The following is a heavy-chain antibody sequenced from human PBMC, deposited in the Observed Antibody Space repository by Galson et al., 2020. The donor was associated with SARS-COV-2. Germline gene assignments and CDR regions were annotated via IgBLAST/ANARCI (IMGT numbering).Heavy chain of an antibody. CDR2: VYYSGST. CDR1: GGSIPLYY. D-gene: IGHD5-18*01. J-gene: IGHJ2*01. Sequence: SETLSLTCTVSGGSIPLYYWTWIRQPPGKGLEWIGYVYYSGSTHYNPSLKSRVTISVDTSKNQFSLKLSSVTAADTAVYYCARRANTAIPNFDLWGRGTLVTVSS. CDR3: ARRANTAIPNFDL. V-gene: IGHV4-59*08.